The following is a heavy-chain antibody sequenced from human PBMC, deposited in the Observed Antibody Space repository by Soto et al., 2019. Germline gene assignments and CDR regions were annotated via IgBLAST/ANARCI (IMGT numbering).Heavy chain of an antibody. Sequence: QLQLQESGPGLVTPSETLSLTCTVSGGSISSSSYYWGWIRQPPGKGLEWIGSIYYSGSTYYNPSLKSRVTISVDTSKNQFSLKLSYVTAADTAVYYCARLGYYDSSGYFLFDYWGQGTLVTVSS. CDR1: GGSISSSSYY. CDR2: IYYSGST. J-gene: IGHJ4*02. CDR3: ARLGYYDSSGYFLFDY. D-gene: IGHD3-22*01. V-gene: IGHV4-39*01.